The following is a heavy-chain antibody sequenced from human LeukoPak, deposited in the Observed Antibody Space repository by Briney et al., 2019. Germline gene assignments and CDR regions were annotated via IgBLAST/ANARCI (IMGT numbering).Heavy chain of an antibody. Sequence: GGSLRLSCAASGFTFSSYAMSWVRQAPGKGLEWVSAISGSGGSTYYADSVKGRFTISRDNSKNTLYLQMNSLRAEDTAVYYCAKILGATGTLGGVFDYWGQGTLVTVSS. CDR2: ISGSGGST. CDR1: GFTFSSYA. V-gene: IGHV3-23*01. CDR3: AKILGATGTLGGVFDY. J-gene: IGHJ4*02. D-gene: IGHD3-16*01.